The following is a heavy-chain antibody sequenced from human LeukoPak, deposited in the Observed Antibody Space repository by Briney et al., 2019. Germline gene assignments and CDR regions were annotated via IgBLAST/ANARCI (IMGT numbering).Heavy chain of an antibody. CDR2: ISSSSSYI. D-gene: IGHD2-21*02. V-gene: IGHV3-21*01. CDR3: AKDLRSYCGGDCYQNFNY. J-gene: IGHJ4*02. Sequence: PGGSLRLSCAASGFTFSSYSMNWVRQAPGKGLEWVSSISSSSSYIYYADSVKGRFTISRDNAKNSLYLQMNSLRVEDTAVYYCAKDLRSYCGGDCYQNFNYWGQGTLVTVSS. CDR1: GFTFSSYS.